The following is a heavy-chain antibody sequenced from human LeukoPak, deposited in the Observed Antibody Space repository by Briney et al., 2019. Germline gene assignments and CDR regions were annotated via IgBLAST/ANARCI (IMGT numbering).Heavy chain of an antibody. D-gene: IGHD3-10*02. J-gene: IGHJ6*03. CDR3: ARDRMLLSYHYYYMDV. V-gene: IGHV1-18*01. CDR1: GYTFTSYG. CDR2: ISAYNGNT. Sequence: GASVKVSCKASGYTFTSYGISWVRQAPGQGLEWMGWISAYNGNTNYAQKLQGRVTMTTDTSTSTAYMELRSLRSDDTAVYYCARDRMLLSYHYYYMDVWGKGTTVTVSS.